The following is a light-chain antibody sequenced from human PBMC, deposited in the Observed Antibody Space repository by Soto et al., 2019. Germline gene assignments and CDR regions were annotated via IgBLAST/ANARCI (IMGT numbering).Light chain of an antibody. V-gene: IGKV1-5*01. CDR1: QTISTW. CDR2: AAS. Sequence: DIQMSQSPSTLSASVGDRVTITFRASQTISTWLAWYQQKPGKAPKLLIYAASTFQSGVPSRFSGSGSGTEFTLTISSLQPEDFATYYCQQLNSYPRTFGQGTKVDIK. J-gene: IGKJ1*01. CDR3: QQLNSYPRT.